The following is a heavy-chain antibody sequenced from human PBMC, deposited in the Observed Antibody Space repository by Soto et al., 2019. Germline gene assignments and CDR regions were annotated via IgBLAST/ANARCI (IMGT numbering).Heavy chain of an antibody. CDR3: ASRYGSGWYEGMDV. J-gene: IGHJ6*02. D-gene: IGHD6-19*01. CDR1: GGTFSSYA. V-gene: IGHV1-69*06. CDR2: IIPIFGTA. Sequence: SVKVPCKASGGTFSSYAISWVRQAPGQGLEWMGGIIPIFGTANYAQKFQGRVTITADKSTSTAYMELSSLRSEDTAVYYCASRYGSGWYEGMDVWGQGTTVTVSS.